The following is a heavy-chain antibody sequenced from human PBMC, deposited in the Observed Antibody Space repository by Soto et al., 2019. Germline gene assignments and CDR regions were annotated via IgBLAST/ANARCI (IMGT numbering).Heavy chain of an antibody. V-gene: IGHV3-30*18. CDR3: GKDRKEDAFWSGYYTYNGMDV. Sequence: QEQLVESGGGVVQPGRSLRLSCEASGFTFSSHSLHWVRQAPGKGLEWVALISYDGRKKYYADSVKGRFTISRDYSRKTIYLEMNSPRTEDTAIYYCGKDRKEDAFWSGYYTYNGMDVWGQGTTVTVSS. D-gene: IGHD3-3*01. CDR1: GFTFSSHS. J-gene: IGHJ6*02. CDR2: ISYDGRKK.